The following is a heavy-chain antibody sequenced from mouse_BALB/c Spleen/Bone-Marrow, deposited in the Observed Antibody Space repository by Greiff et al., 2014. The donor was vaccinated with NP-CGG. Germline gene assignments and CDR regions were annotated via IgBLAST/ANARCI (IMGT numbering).Heavy chain of an antibody. CDR1: GFTFSSYT. CDR3: TRDGKGNYDYAMDY. D-gene: IGHD2-1*01. V-gene: IGHV5-6-4*01. CDR2: ISSGGSYT. Sequence: EVQLVESGGGLVKPGGSLKLSCAASGFTFSSYTMSWVRQTPEKRLEWVATISSGGSYTYYPDSVKGRFTISRDNAKNTLYPQMSSLKSEDTAMYYCTRDGKGNYDYAMDYWGQGTSVTVSS. J-gene: IGHJ4*01.